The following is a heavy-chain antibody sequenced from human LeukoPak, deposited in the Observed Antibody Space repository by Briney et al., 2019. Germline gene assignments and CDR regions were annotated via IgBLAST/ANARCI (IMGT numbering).Heavy chain of an antibody. D-gene: IGHD6-19*01. V-gene: IGHV2-5*01. CDR1: GGSISSYYW. CDR2: IYWNDDK. CDR3: ASNRGYSSGWYSYYFDY. J-gene: IGHJ4*02. Sequence: TLSLTCTVSGGSISSYYWSWIRQPPGKALEWLALIYWNDDKRYSPSLKSRLTITKDTSKNQVVLTMTNMDPVDTATYYCASNRGYSSGWYSYYFDYWGQGTLVTVSS.